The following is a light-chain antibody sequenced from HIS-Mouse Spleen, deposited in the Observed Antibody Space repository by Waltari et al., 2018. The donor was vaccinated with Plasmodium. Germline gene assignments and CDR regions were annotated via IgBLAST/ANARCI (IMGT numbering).Light chain of an antibody. Sequence: AIQITQSPSPLPASVGDRVTITFRASPGIRNDLGWYQQKPGKAPKLLISAASSLQSGVPSRFSGSGSGTDFTLTISSLQPEDFATYYCLQDYNYPYTFGQGTKLEIK. CDR1: PGIRND. CDR2: AAS. V-gene: IGKV1-6*01. J-gene: IGKJ2*01. CDR3: LQDYNYPYT.